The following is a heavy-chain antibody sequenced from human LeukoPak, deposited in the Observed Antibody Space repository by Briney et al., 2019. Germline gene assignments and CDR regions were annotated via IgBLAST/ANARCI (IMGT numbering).Heavy chain of an antibody. CDR1: GYTFTSYY. D-gene: IGHD6-6*01. J-gene: IGHJ6*03. V-gene: IGHV1-46*01. CDR2: INPSGGST. CDR3: ARAAGQLVHSPLYYYYMDV. Sequence: ASVKVSCKSSGYTFTSYYMHWVRQAPGQGLEWMGIINPSGGSTSYAQKFQGRVTMTRGMSTSTVYMELSSLRSEDTAVYYCARAAGQLVHSPLYYYYMDVWGKGTTVTVSS.